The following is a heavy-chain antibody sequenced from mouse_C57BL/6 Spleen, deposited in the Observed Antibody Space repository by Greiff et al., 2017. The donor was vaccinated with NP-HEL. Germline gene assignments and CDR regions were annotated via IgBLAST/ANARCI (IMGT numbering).Heavy chain of an antibody. V-gene: IGHV1-4*01. Sequence: QVQLKESGAELARPGASVKMSCKASGYTFTSYTMHWVKQRPGQGLEWIGYINPSNGYTKYNQKFKDKATLTADKSSSTAYMQLSSLTSEASAVYYCARRDYGLDYWGQGTTLTVSS. CDR2: INPSNGYT. CDR3: ARRDYGLDY. J-gene: IGHJ2*01. CDR1: GYTFTSYT. D-gene: IGHD1-1*01.